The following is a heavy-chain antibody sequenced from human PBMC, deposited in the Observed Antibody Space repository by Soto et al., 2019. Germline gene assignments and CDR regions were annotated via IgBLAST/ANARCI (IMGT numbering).Heavy chain of an antibody. D-gene: IGHD4-17*01. CDR3: ARDRNPRVNTYYYGMDV. V-gene: IGHV3-30*04. CDR1: GFTFSRYA. CDR2: ISDDGKSK. J-gene: IGHJ6*02. Sequence: QVHLVESGGGVIQPGMSLRLSCAASGFTFSRYAMHWVRQAPGKGLEWVAVISDDGKSKFYTDSVKGRFTISRDNSMNPLYLQMNSLRVEDTAVYYCARDRNPRVNTYYYGMDVWGQGTTVTVSS.